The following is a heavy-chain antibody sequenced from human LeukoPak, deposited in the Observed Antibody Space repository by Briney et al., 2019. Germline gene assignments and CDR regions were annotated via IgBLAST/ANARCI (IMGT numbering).Heavy chain of an antibody. V-gene: IGHV4-38-2*02. CDR2: IYHSGST. CDR3: VRVLGIQLWSDAFDI. CDR1: GYSISSGYY. D-gene: IGHD5-18*01. J-gene: IGHJ3*02. Sequence: SETLSLTCTVSGYSISSGYYWGWIRQPPGKGLEWIGSIYHSGSTYYNPSLKSRVTISVDTSKNQFSLKLSSVTAADTAVYYCVRVLGIQLWSDAFDIWGQGTMVTVSS.